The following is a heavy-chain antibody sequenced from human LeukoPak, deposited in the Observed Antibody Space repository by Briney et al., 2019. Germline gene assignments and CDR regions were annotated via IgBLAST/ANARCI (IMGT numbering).Heavy chain of an antibody. V-gene: IGHV4-39*07. CDR3: ARAGGAPYPYNWFDP. D-gene: IGHD3-16*01. J-gene: IGHJ5*02. Sequence: PSETLSLTCTVSGGSISSSSYYWGWIRQPPGKGLEWIGSIYYSGSTYYNPSLKSRVTISVDTSKNQFSLKLSSVTAADTAVYYCARAGGAPYPYNWFDPWGQGTLVTVSS. CDR1: GGSISSSSYY. CDR2: IYYSGST.